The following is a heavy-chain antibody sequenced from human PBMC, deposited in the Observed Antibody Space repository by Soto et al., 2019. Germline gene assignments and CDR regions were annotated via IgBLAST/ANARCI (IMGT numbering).Heavy chain of an antibody. D-gene: IGHD2-2*01. J-gene: IGHJ4*02. CDR3: ARAASNYCSSTSCYVPYLDY. CDR2: IIPIFGTA. CDR1: GGTFSSYA. Sequence: QVQLVQSGAEVKKPGSSVKVSCKASGGTFSSYAISWVRQAPGQGLEWMGGIIPIFGTANYAQKFQGRGTITADESTSTAYMELSSLRSEDTAVYYSARAASNYCSSTSCYVPYLDYWGQGTLVTVSS. V-gene: IGHV1-69*01.